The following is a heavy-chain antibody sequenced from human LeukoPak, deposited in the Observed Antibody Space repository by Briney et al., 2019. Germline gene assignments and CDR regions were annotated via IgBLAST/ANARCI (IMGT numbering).Heavy chain of an antibody. D-gene: IGHD6-19*01. V-gene: IGHV1-2*06. J-gene: IGHJ4*02. CDR2: INPNSGGT. CDR3: ARPSGLYSGWYGNFDY. Sequence: ASVKVSCKASGYTFTGYYMHWVRQAPGQGLEWMGRINPNSGGTNYAQKFQGRVTMTRDTSISTAYMELSRLRSGDTAVYYCARPSGLYSGWYGNFDYWGQGTLVTVSS. CDR1: GYTFTGYY.